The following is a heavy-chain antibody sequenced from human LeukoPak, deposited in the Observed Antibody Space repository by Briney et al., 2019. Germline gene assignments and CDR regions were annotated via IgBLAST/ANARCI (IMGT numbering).Heavy chain of an antibody. CDR1: AFTFSNYA. Sequence: GVSLRLSCSASAFTFSNYAMSWLRHPPGKGLEWVSLINSSGDTKYYADSVKVRFTISRDNSKNTLYLQMNSLRAEETAVYYCANLRKSLWIKEFDYWGQGALVTVSS. CDR2: INSSGDTK. J-gene: IGHJ4*02. CDR3: ANLRKSLWIKEFDY. V-gene: IGHV3-23*01. D-gene: IGHD1/OR15-1a*01.